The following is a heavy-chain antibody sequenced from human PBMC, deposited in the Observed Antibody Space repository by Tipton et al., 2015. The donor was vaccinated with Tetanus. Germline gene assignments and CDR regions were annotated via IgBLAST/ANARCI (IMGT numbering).Heavy chain of an antibody. V-gene: IGHV3-30-3*01. D-gene: IGHD1-26*01. CDR1: GFTFGKYA. J-gene: IGHJ4*02. Sequence: SLRLSCEASGFTFGKYAIHWVRQAPGRGLEWLAVVSFDGTNTYYADSVKGRSTISRDTSKSAVYLHMSSLSPQDTAVYYCARELKWERKFDYWGQGTLVTVSS. CDR2: VSFDGTNT. CDR3: ARELKWERKFDY.